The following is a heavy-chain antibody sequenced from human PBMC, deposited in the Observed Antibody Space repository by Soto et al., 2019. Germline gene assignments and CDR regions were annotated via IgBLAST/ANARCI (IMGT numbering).Heavy chain of an antibody. J-gene: IGHJ6*02. CDR2: ISTNGGST. CDR1: GFTFSVYA. V-gene: IGHV3-64*02. Sequence: GGSLRLSCATSGFTFSVYAMHWVRQAPGKGLEYVSAISTNGGSTYYADYVKDRFTISRDNSKNMLYLKMGSLRAEDMALYYFARGGAGSGSYYPLQGMDVWGQGTTVTVSS. D-gene: IGHD3-10*01. CDR3: ARGGAGSGSYYPLQGMDV.